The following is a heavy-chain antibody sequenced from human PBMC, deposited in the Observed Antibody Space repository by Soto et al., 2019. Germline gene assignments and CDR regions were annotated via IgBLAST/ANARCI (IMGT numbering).Heavy chain of an antibody. V-gene: IGHV3-30*18. CDR2: ISYDGSNK. J-gene: IGHJ4*02. CDR1: GFTFSSYG. CDR3: AKEFQGFPYYFDY. Sequence: QVQLVESGGGVVQPGRSLRLSCAASGFTFSSYGMHWVRQAPGKGLEWVAVISYDGSNKYYADSVKGRFTISRDNSKNTLYLQMISMRAEDTAVYYCAKEFQGFPYYFDYWGQGTLVTVSS.